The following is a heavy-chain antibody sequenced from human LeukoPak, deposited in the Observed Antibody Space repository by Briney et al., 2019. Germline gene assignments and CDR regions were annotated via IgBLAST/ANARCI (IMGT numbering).Heavy chain of an antibody. Sequence: GSLRLSCAASGFTFNNYAMSWVRQAPGKGLEWASAISGSGGTTYYADSVKGRFTISRDNSKNTLYLQMNSLRAEDTAVYYCAKDLWPDKPNAKVDYWGQGTLVTVSS. CDR3: AKDLWPDKPNAKVDY. CDR2: ISGSGGTT. J-gene: IGHJ4*02. D-gene: IGHD3/OR15-3a*01. CDR1: GFTFNNYA. V-gene: IGHV3-23*01.